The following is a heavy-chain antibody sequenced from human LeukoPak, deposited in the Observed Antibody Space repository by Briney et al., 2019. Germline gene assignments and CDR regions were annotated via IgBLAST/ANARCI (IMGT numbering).Heavy chain of an antibody. D-gene: IGHD6-13*01. J-gene: IGHJ5*02. V-gene: IGHV4-31*03. CDR2: IYYSGST. Sequence: SETLSLTCTVSGGSISSGGYYWSWIRQHPGKGLEWIGYIYYSGSTYYNLSLKSRVTISVDTSKNQFSLKLSSVTAADTAVYYCARDGVFPYYNWFDPWGQGTLVTVSS. CDR3: ARDGVFPYYNWFDP. CDR1: GGSISSGGYY.